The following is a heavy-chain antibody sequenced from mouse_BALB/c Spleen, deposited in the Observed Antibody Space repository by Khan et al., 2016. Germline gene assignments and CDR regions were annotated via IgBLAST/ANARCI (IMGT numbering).Heavy chain of an antibody. V-gene: IGHV9-3-1*01. CDR3: ARDYDYDGDWYFDV. Sequence: QIQLVQSGPELKKPGETVKISCKASGYTFTNYGMNWVKQAPGEGLKWMGWMNTYTGEPTYADDFKGRFAFSLKTSARTAYLQINNLKHEDTATYFCARDYDYDGDWYFDVWGAGTTVTVSS. J-gene: IGHJ1*01. D-gene: IGHD2-4*01. CDR2: MNTYTGEP. CDR1: GYTFTNYG.